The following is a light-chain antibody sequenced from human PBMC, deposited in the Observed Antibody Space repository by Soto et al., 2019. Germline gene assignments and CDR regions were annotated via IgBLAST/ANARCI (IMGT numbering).Light chain of an antibody. CDR3: QQSYSTPIT. CDR2: GAS. V-gene: IGKV3-20*01. CDR1: QSVSSSY. J-gene: IGKJ5*01. Sequence: IVLTQSPGTLSLSPWERATLSCRASQSVSSSYLAWYQQKPGQAPRLLIYGASSRATGIPDRFSGSGSGTDFTLTISRLEPEDFATYYCQQSYSTPITFGQGTRLEIK.